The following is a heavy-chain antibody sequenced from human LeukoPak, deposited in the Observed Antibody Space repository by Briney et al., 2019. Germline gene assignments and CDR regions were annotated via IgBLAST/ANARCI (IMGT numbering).Heavy chain of an antibody. V-gene: IGHV4-34*01. CDR1: GGSFSGFH. CDR3: ARSEVNSSGYWVILY. CDR2: INHSGDA. J-gene: IGHJ4*02. D-gene: IGHD3-22*01. Sequence: PSETLSLTCDVDGGSFSGFHWSWIRQSPRKRLEWIGEINHSGDANYNPSLTTRVDISLDMSKNQFSLKMNSVTAADTAVYYCARSEVNSSGYWVILYWGQGTLVTVSS.